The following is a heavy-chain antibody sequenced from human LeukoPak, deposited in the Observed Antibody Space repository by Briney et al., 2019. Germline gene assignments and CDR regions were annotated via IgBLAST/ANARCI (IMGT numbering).Heavy chain of an antibody. CDR3: ARDYVSLVRGISRDVTWFDP. CDR1: GYTFTGYN. D-gene: IGHD3-10*01. V-gene: IGHV1-2*02. J-gene: IGHJ5*02. CDR2: ISPNSGGT. Sequence: ASVKVSCKASGYTFTGYNLHWVRQAPGQGLEWMGWISPNSGGTNYAQKFQGRVTMTRDTSISTAYLELSRLRSDDTAMYYCARDYVSLVRGISRDVTWFDPWGQGTQVTASS.